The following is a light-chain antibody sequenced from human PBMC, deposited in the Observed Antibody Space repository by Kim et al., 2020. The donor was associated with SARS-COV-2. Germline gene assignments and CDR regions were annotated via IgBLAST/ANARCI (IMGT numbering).Light chain of an antibody. V-gene: IGKV3-11*01. CDR1: QSVSSY. CDR2: DAS. J-gene: IGKJ1*01. CDR3: QQRSNGT. Sequence: EIVLTQSPATLSLSPGERATLSCRASQSVSSYLAWYQPTRRQAPRLLIYDASNRATGIPARFSGSGSATESTLTISSLEPEDFAVYYCQQRSNGTFGQGTKVDIK.